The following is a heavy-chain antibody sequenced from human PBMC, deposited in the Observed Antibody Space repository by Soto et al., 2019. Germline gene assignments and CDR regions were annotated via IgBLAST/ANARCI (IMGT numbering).Heavy chain of an antibody. V-gene: IGHV1-69*13. D-gene: IGHD3-10*01. CDR1: GGTFSSYA. CDR2: IIPIFGTA. Sequence: ASVKVSCKASGGTFSSYATSWVRQAPGQGLEWMGGIIPIFGTANYAQKFQGRVTITADESTSTAYMELSSLRSEDTAVYYCARGWVGGSGDAFDIWGQGTMVTVSS. J-gene: IGHJ3*02. CDR3: ARGWVGGSGDAFDI.